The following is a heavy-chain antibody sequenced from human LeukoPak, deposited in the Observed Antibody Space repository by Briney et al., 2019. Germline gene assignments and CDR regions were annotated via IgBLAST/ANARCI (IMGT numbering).Heavy chain of an antibody. CDR1: GGSFSGYY. CDR2: INHSGST. J-gene: IGHJ4*02. CDR3: ARGTGYYFANFDY. V-gene: IGHV4-34*01. Sequence: SETLSLTCAVYGGSFSGYYWSWIRQPPGKGLEWIGEINHSGSTNYNPSLKSRVTISVDTSKNQFSLKLSSVTAADTAVYYCARGTGYYFANFDYWGQGTLVTVSS. D-gene: IGHD3-22*01.